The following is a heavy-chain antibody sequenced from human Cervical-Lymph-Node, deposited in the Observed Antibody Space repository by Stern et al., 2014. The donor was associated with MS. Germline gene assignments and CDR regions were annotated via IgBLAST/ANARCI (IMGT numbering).Heavy chain of an antibody. CDR1: GYTLSESA. CDR2: FDPEEGET. J-gene: IGHJ3*01. Sequence: VQLVESGPEVRKPGASVKVSCELSGYTLSESAIHWVRQAPGTGLEWMGGFDPEEGETDYAQKFQGRVTMAEDTSIHTAYMELSGLRSEDTAVYFCAKQRVGVVVRDAFDVWGQGTLVTVSS. V-gene: IGHV1-24*01. D-gene: IGHD2-15*01. CDR3: AKQRVGVVVRDAFDV.